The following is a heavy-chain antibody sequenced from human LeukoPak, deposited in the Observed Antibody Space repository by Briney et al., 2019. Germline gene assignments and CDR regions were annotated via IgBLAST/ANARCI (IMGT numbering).Heavy chain of an antibody. CDR2: IYYSGST. D-gene: IGHD3-22*01. V-gene: IGHV4-39*07. CDR1: GGSISSSSYY. J-gene: IGHJ2*01. CDR3: AAKSDSSGYYSPQYFDL. Sequence: SETLSLTCTVSGGSISSSSYYWGWIRQPPGKGLEWIGSIYYSGSTYYNPSLKSRVTISVDTSKNQFSLKLSSVTAADTAVYYCAAKSDSSGYYSPQYFDLWGRGTLVTVSS.